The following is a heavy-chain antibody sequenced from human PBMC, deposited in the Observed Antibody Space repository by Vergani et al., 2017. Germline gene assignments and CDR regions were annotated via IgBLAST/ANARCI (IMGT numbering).Heavy chain of an antibody. J-gene: IGHJ6*03. Sequence: QVQLPESGPGLVKPSQTLSLTCTVSGGSISSGDYYWSWIRQPPGKGLEWIGYIYYSGSTYYNPSLKSRVTISVDTSKNQFSLKLSSVTAADTAVYYCARAVTTAYYYYYMDVWGKGTTVTVSS. V-gene: IGHV4-30-4*08. CDR1: GGSISSGDYY. D-gene: IGHD1-26*01. CDR3: ARAVTTAYYYYYMDV. CDR2: IYYSGST.